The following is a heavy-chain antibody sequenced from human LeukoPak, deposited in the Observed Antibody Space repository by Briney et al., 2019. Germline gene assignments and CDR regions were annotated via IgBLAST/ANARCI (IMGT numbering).Heavy chain of an antibody. V-gene: IGHV3-21*01. CDR2: ISSSSYI. Sequence: GGSLRLSRAASGFTFSSYSMNWVPQAPGEGLEWGSSISSSSYIYYADSVKGRFTISRDNAKNSLYLQMNSLRAEDTAVYYCARDPHPDSSGYYFRLVYFDYWGQGTLVTVSS. CDR3: ARDPHPDSSGYYFRLVYFDY. D-gene: IGHD3-22*01. J-gene: IGHJ4*02. CDR1: GFTFSSYS.